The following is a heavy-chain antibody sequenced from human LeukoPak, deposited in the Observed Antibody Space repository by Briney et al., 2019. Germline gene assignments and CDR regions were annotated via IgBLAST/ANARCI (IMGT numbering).Heavy chain of an antibody. V-gene: IGHV3-74*01. D-gene: IGHD3-10*01. CDR1: EFIFSNYW. J-gene: IGHJ4*02. CDR2: IESDGSI. Sequence: GGSLRLSCAASEFIFSNYWMHWIRQAPGKGLVWVSRIESDGSISYADSVKGRFTISRDNAKNTVYLQMNSLRAEDTAVYYCARGVYFAGHLVDFWGQGTLATVSS. CDR3: ARGVYFAGHLVDF.